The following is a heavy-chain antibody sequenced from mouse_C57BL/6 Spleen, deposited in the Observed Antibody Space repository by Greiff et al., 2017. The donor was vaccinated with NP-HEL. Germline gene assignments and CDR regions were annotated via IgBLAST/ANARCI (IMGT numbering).Heavy chain of an antibody. CDR2: INPYNGGT. D-gene: IGHD2-4*01. CDR1: GYTFTDYY. Sequence: EVQLQQSGPVLVKPGASVKMSCKASGYTFTDYYMNWVKQSHGKSLEWIGVINPYNGGTSYNQKFKGKATLTVDKSSSTAYMELNSLTSEDSAVYYCARFYDYDNWYFDVWGTGTTVTVSS. J-gene: IGHJ1*03. CDR3: ARFYDYDNWYFDV. V-gene: IGHV1-19*01.